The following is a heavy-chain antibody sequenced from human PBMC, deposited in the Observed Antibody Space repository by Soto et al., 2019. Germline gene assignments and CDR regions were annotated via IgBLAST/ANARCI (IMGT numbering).Heavy chain of an antibody. CDR1: GYNFNAYY. Sequence: ASVKVSCKXSGYNFNAYYIHWVRQAPGQGLEWMGWINPNSDGTKYSQKFQGRVTMSRDTSISTAYMELSGLRSNDTAVYFCARDVDQWLAKFDSWGQGTLVTVSS. CDR3: ARDVDQWLAKFDS. V-gene: IGHV1-2*02. CDR2: INPNSDGT. D-gene: IGHD6-19*01. J-gene: IGHJ4*02.